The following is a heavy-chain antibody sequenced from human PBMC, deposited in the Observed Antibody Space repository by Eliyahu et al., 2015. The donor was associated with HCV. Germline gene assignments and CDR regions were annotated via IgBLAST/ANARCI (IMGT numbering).Heavy chain of an antibody. CDR3: ARTAYSGTYWGFDY. Sequence: QVQLQESGPGLVKPSETLSLTCTVXGGSISGYYWGWIRQPAGKGLEWIGRIYSTGGANYNPSLTSRVAMSVDTSNNQFSLRLSSVTAADTAVYYCARTAYSGTYWGFDYWGQGTLVTVSS. CDR2: IYSTGGA. D-gene: IGHD1-26*01. J-gene: IGHJ4*02. V-gene: IGHV4-4*07. CDR1: GGSISGYY.